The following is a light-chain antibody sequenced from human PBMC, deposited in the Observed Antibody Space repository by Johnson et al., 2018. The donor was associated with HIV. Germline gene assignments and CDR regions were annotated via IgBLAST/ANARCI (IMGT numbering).Light chain of an antibody. V-gene: IGLV1-51*01. CDR2: DNN. J-gene: IGLJ1*01. CDR3: GSWDSSLSAFV. Sequence: QSMLTQPPSVSAAPGQKVTISCSGSSSNIGNSYVSWYQQLPGTAPKLLIYDNNKRPSKIPDRFSGSKSGTSATLGITGLQTGDETDYYCGSWDSSLSAFVFGTGTKVTVL. CDR1: SSNIGNSY.